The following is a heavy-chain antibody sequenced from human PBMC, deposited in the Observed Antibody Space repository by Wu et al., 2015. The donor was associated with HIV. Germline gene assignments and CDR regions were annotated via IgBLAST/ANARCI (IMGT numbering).Heavy chain of an antibody. CDR2: LTAVFGTS. D-gene: IGHD5-12*01. V-gene: IGHV1-69*05. CDR3: ARNTGAVATSLYSLGV. Sequence: QVQLLQSGAEVRKPGSAVRVSCKDSGGTFRSHGMSWVRQVPGQGHEWLGVLTAVFGTSRYAQKFQDRVTFTTDESKTTAYMELRSLRSEDTAVYYCARNTGAVATSLYSLGVWGQGTTVTVSS. CDR1: GGTFRSHG. J-gene: IGHJ6*02.